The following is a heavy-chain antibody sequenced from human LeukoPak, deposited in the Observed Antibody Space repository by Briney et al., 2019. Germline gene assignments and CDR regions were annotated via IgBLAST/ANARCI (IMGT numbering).Heavy chain of an antibody. J-gene: IGHJ4*02. CDR2: IYYSVTT. D-gene: IGHD1-1*01. Sequence: SETLSLTCAVSGDSINTGLYSWSWIQQPPGKGLEWIGFIYYSVTTYYSPSLKSRVTISADTSKNQFSLKLSSVTAADTAVYYCARGQVLKVWGQGTLVTVPS. CDR1: GDSINTGLYS. CDR3: ARGQVLKV. V-gene: IGHV4-30-4*07.